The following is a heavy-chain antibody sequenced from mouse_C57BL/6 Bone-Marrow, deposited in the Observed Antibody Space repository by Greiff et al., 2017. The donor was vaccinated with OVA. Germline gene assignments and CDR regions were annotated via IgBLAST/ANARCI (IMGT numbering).Heavy chain of an antibody. CDR1: GFTFSDYY. V-gene: IGHV5-12*01. Sequence: EVKLVESGGGLVQPGGSLKLSCAASGFTFSDYYMYWVRQTPEKRLEWVAYISNGGGSTYYPDTVKGRFTISRDNAKNTLYLQMSRLKSEDTAMYYCARQVYGYDGFDYWGQGTTLTVSS. D-gene: IGHD2-2*01. J-gene: IGHJ2*01. CDR2: ISNGGGST. CDR3: ARQVYGYDGFDY.